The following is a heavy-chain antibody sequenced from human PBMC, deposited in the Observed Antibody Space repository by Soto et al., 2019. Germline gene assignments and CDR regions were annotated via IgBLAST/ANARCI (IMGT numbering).Heavy chain of an antibody. J-gene: IGHJ6*02. Sequence: GGSLRLSCAASGFTFSSYAMSWVRQAPGKGLEWVSAISGRGGSTYYADSVKGRFTISRDNSKNTLYLQMNSLRAEDTAVYDCAKEGCSSTSCYMRPYYYGMDVWGQGTTVTVSS. CDR2: ISGRGGST. CDR3: AKEGCSSTSCYMRPYYYGMDV. CDR1: GFTFSSYA. D-gene: IGHD2-2*02. V-gene: IGHV3-23*01.